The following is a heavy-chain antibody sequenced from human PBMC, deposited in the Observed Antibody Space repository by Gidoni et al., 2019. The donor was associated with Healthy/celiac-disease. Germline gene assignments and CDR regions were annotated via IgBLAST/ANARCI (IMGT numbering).Heavy chain of an antibody. Sequence: EVQLVESGGGLVRLGGSLRIHCEASGFTFSGTAMSWVRQAPGKGLAWVSAISGSGGSTYYADSVKGRFTISRDNSKNTLYLQMNSLRAEDTAVYYCAKGQYSSGWSDAFDIWGQGTMVTVSS. D-gene: IGHD6-19*01. CDR2: ISGSGGST. J-gene: IGHJ3*02. CDR3: AKGQYSSGWSDAFDI. CDR1: GFTFSGTA. V-gene: IGHV3-23*04.